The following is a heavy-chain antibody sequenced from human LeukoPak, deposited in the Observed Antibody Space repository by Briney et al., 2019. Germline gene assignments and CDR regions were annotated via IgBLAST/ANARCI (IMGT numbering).Heavy chain of an antibody. CDR2: ISDIGSQR. Sequence: GGSLRLSCPASGFTFSGYGMHWVRQAPGKGLEWLAVISDIGSQRSYADSVKGRFTISRDNSKNTLFLQMNSLRPEDTAVYYCAKEYDSGWTSFDYWGRGTVVTVSS. V-gene: IGHV3-30*18. CDR3: AKEYDSGWTSFDY. CDR1: GFTFSGYG. J-gene: IGHJ4*02. D-gene: IGHD6-19*01.